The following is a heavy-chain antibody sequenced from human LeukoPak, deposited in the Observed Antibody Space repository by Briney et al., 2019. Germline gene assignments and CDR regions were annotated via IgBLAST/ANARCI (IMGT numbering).Heavy chain of an antibody. V-gene: IGHV3-7*01. CDR2: INQDGSKE. J-gene: IGHJ4*02. Sequence: GGSLRLSCAASGFTFSNDWMTWVRQAPGKGLEWVAHINQDGSKEYYMESVKARFTISRHNAKNSLSLQMNSLRAEATAVYYCVRDGGVSGYDLLDYWGQGTLVTVSS. D-gene: IGHD5-12*01. CDR3: VRDGGVSGYDLLDY. CDR1: GFTFSNDW.